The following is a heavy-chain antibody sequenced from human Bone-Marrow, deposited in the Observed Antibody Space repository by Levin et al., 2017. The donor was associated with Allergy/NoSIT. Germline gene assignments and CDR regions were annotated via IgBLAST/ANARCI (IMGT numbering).Heavy chain of an antibody. CDR1: GFSFTTYA. V-gene: IGHV3-23*01. Sequence: PGGSLRLSCAASGFSFTTYALSWVRQAPGKGLEWISAISSSGGDTYYAGSVKGRFTISRDNYRDTLYQQMNSLRAEDTAVYYCAKDGDYGHMAADWGQGTRVTVSS. CDR2: ISSSGGDT. CDR3: AKDGDYGHMAAD. D-gene: IGHD3-16*01. J-gene: IGHJ4*02.